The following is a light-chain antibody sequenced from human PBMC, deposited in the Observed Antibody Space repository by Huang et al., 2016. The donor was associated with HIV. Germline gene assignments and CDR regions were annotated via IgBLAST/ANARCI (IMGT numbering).Light chain of an antibody. CDR2: GAS. Sequence: EMVMTQSPATLSVSPGERATLSCRASQSVSSNLAWYQQKSGQGPRLLIYGASTRATGITARFSGSGSGTEFTLTISSLQSEDFAVYYCLQYSTWPPVTFGQGTRLEI. V-gene: IGKV3D-15*01. CDR1: QSVSSN. CDR3: LQYSTWPPVT. J-gene: IGKJ5*01.